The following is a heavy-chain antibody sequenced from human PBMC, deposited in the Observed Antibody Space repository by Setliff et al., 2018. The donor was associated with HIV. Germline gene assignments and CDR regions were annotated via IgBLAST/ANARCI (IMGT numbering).Heavy chain of an antibody. J-gene: IGHJ4*02. CDR3: ARDQSSSWTTGLDY. CDR2: ISSNGGST. Sequence: GGSLRLSCSASGFTFSSYAMHWVRQAPGKGLEYVSAISSNGGSTYYADSVKGRFTISRDNSKNTLYLQMNSLRAEDTALYYCARDQSSSWTTGLDYWGQGALVTVSS. CDR1: GFTFSSYA. D-gene: IGHD6-13*01. V-gene: IGHV3-64*04.